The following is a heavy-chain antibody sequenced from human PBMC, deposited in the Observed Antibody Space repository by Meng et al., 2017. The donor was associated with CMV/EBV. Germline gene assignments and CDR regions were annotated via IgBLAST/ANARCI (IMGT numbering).Heavy chain of an antibody. CDR2: INHSGST. Sequence: GSLRLSCAVYGGSFSGYYWSWIRQPPWKGLEWIGEINHSGSTNYNTSLKSRVTISVDTSKNQFSLKLSSVTAADTAVYYCARGHPVFSQLRGFQHWGQGTLVTVSS. D-gene: IGHD6-13*01. V-gene: IGHV4-34*01. J-gene: IGHJ1*01. CDR3: ARGHPVFSQLRGFQH. CDR1: GGSFSGYY.